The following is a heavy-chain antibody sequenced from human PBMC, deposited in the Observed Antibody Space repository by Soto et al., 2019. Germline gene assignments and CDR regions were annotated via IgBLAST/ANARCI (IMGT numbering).Heavy chain of an antibody. V-gene: IGHV3-23*01. CDR1: GFTFSSYA. CDR3: AKAWGPYYYYGMDV. D-gene: IGHD7-27*01. CDR2: ISGSGGST. J-gene: IGHJ6*02. Sequence: VGSLRLSCAASGFTFSSYAMSWVRQAPGKGPEWVSAISGSGGSTYYADSVKGRFTISRDNSKNTLYLQMNSLRAEDTAVYYCAKAWGPYYYYGMDVWGQGTTVTVSS.